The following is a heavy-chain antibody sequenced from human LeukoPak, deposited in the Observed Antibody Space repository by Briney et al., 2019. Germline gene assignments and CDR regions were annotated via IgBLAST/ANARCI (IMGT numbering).Heavy chain of an antibody. D-gene: IGHD6-19*01. J-gene: IGHJ4*02. CDR3: ARGMLAVAGPYFDY. CDR2: INHSGST. CDR1: GGSFSGYY. V-gene: IGHV4-34*01. Sequence: SSETLSLTCAVYGGSFSGYYWSWLRQPPGKGLEWIGEINHSGSTNYNPSLKSRVTISVDTSKNQFSLKLSSVTAADTAVYSCARGMLAVAGPYFDYWGQGTLVTVSS.